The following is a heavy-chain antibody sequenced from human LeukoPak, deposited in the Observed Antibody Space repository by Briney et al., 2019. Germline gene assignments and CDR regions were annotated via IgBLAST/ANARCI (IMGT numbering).Heavy chain of an antibody. J-gene: IGHJ5*02. Sequence: ASVKVSCKASEYIFTGYYMHWVRQAPGQGLEWMGRINPNNGATNYAQKFQGRVTITGDTSINTAYMELSSLRSDDTAVYYCARDARFYYDRSGYYYPLWFDPWGQGTLVTVSS. CDR3: ARDARFYYDRSGYYYPLWFDP. CDR1: EYIFTGYY. CDR2: INPNNGAT. V-gene: IGHV1-2*06. D-gene: IGHD3-22*01.